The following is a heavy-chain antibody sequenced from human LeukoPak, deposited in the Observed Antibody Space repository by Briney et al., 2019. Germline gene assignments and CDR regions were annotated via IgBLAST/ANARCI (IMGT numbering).Heavy chain of an antibody. CDR3: ARSGHSNGWYYFDY. CDR1: GFTFSSYG. J-gene: IGHJ4*02. D-gene: IGHD6-19*01. CDR2: ISYDGSNK. Sequence: GGSLRLSCAASGFTFSSYGMHWVRQAPGKGLEWVAVISYDGSNKYYADSVKGRFTISRDNSKNTLYLQVNSLRAEDTAVYYCARSGHSNGWYYFDYWGLGALVTVSS. V-gene: IGHV3-30*03.